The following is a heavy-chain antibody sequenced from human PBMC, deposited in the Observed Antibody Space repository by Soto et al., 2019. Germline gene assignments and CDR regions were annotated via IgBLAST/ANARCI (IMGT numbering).Heavy chain of an antibody. J-gene: IGHJ4*02. CDR3: ARDKSGPADY. CDR1: GFTFSNYW. CDR2: INSDGSDT. D-gene: IGHD5-12*01. Sequence: GGSLRLSCATSGFTFSNYWMHWVRQAPGKGLVWVSRINSDGSDTTYADSVKGRFTISRDNARNTLFLQMNNLRGDDTALYYYARDKSGPADYWGQGTLVTVSS. V-gene: IGHV3-74*01.